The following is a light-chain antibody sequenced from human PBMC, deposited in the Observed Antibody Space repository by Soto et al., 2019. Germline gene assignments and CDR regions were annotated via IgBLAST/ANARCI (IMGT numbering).Light chain of an antibody. CDR1: SSDVGGYNY. J-gene: IGLJ3*02. V-gene: IGLV2-14*01. CDR3: TSYTTSGTWV. CDR2: EVS. Sequence: QSALTQPASVSGSPGQSITISCTGTSSDVGGYNYVSWYQQHPGKAPKLMLYEVSYRPSGVSSRFSASKSGNTASLTISGLQAEDEADYYCTSYTTSGTWVFGGGTKLPVL.